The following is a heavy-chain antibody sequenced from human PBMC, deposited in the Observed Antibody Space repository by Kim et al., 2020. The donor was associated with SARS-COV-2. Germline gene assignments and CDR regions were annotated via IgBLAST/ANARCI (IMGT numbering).Heavy chain of an antibody. J-gene: IGHJ6*02. V-gene: IGHV3-23*01. Sequence: GGSLRLSCAASGFTFSSYAMSWVRQAPGKGLEWVSAISGSGGSTYYADSVKGRFTISRDNSKNTLYLQMNSLRAEDTAVYYCAKDRTLYYDFWSGYDRPRDGMDVWGQGTTFTVSS. CDR1: GFTFSSYA. CDR2: ISGSGGST. CDR3: AKDRTLYYDFWSGYDRPRDGMDV. D-gene: IGHD3-3*01.